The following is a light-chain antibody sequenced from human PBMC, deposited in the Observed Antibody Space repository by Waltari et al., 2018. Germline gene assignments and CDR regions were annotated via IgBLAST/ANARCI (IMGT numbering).Light chain of an antibody. J-gene: IGLJ2*01. CDR2: DVS. CDR3: SSHVTTSTPYVV. CDR1: SSDIGGYNY. Sequence: QSALTQPASVSGSPGQSITISCTGTSSDIGGYNYVSWYQQHPGKAPKLMIYDVSDRPSGFSNRFSGSKSGNTASLTISGLQAEDEADYYCSSHVTTSTPYVVFGGGTKLTVL. V-gene: IGLV2-14*03.